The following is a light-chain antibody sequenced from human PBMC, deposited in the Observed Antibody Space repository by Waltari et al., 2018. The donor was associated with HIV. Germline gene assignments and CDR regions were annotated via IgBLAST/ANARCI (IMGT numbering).Light chain of an antibody. V-gene: IGKV3-15*01. CDR3: QQFNDWPYT. CDR2: GAS. J-gene: IGKJ2*01. CDR1: QSLSTN. Sequence: ETVMTQSPATLSVSPGERATLSCRASQSLSTNIAWYQHKPGQAPRLLIYGASTRATGIPARFSGSGSETEFTLTISSLQSEDFAVYYCQQFNDWPYTFGQGTKLEIK.